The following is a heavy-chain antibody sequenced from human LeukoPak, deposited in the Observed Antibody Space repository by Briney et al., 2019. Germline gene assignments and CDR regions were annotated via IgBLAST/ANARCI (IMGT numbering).Heavy chain of an antibody. CDR1: GFTFSSCA. V-gene: IGHV3-23*01. J-gene: IGHJ4*02. D-gene: IGHD2-2*01. CDR3: ARHPEPGYCSSTSCHDSYFDY. Sequence: GRSLRLSCAASGFTFSSCAMSWVRQAPGKGLEWVSAISGSGGRPYYADSVKGRFTISRDNSKDTLYLQMNSLRAEDTAVYYCARHPEPGYCSSTSCHDSYFDYWGQGALVTVSS. CDR2: ISGSGGRP.